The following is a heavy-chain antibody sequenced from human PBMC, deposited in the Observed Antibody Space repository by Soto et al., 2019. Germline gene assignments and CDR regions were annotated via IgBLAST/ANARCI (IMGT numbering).Heavy chain of an antibody. Sequence: GGSLRLSCAASGFTFSSFAMSWVRQPPGKGLEWVSTISGSGGSTYYADSVKGRFTISRDNSKNTLYLQMNSLRAEDTAVYYCSASLLLYYFDYWGQGTLVTVSS. J-gene: IGHJ4*02. D-gene: IGHD3-10*01. CDR2: ISGSGGST. CDR3: SASLLLYYFDY. CDR1: GFTFSSFA. V-gene: IGHV3-23*01.